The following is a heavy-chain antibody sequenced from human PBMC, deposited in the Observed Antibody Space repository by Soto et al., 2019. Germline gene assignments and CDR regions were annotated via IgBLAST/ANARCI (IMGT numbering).Heavy chain of an antibody. CDR3: ARGDIVLVPASEGNWFDP. CDR2: INPDAGAT. V-gene: IGHV1-46*01. Sequence: ASVKVSCKASAYSFTTYHIHWVRQAPRQGLEWMGLINPDAGATNYAQRFQGRLRLTRDTSTSTVYMELRSLRFDDTAVYYCARGDIVLVPASEGNWFDPWGQGTLVTVSS. CDR1: AYSFTTYH. J-gene: IGHJ5*02. D-gene: IGHD2-2*01.